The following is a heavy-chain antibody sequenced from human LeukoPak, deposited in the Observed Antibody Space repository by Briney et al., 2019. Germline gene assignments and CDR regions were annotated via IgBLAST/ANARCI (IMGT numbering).Heavy chain of an antibody. V-gene: IGHV3-30-3*01. J-gene: IGHJ4*02. Sequence: PGRSLRLSCAASVFTFSSYAMHWVRQAPGKGLEWVAVISYDGSKEYYADSVKGRFTISRDNSKNTLYLQMNSLRAEDTAVYYCGRRFDYWGQGTLVTVSS. CDR3: GRRFDY. CDR2: ISYDGSKE. CDR1: VFTFSSYA.